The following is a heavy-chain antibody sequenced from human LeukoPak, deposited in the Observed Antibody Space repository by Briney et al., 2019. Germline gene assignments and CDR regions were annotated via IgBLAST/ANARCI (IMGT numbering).Heavy chain of an antibody. CDR1: GFTFSSYG. D-gene: IGHD1-26*01. Sequence: GRSLRLSCAASGFTFSSYGMHWVRQAPGKGLEWVAVISYDGSNKYYADSVKGRFTISRDNSKNTLYLQMNSLRAEDTAVYYCARVIGWDEPFDLWGHGTLVTVSS. J-gene: IGHJ3*01. CDR3: ARVIGWDEPFDL. CDR2: ISYDGSNK. V-gene: IGHV3-30*03.